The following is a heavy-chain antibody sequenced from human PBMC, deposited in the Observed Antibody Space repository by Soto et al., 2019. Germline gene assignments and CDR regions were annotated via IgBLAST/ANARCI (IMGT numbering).Heavy chain of an antibody. D-gene: IGHD6-19*01. CDR2: INGGNGNT. V-gene: IGHV1-3*05. CDR3: ARVSGWYHLDY. CDR1: GYTFTSYA. Sequence: QVQLGQSGAEEKKPGASVKVSCKASGYTFTSYAMHWVRQAPGQRLEWMGWINGGNGNTKYSQKFQGRVTITRDTSASTAYMELSSLRSEDTAVYYCARVSGWYHLDYWGQGTLVTVSS. J-gene: IGHJ4*02.